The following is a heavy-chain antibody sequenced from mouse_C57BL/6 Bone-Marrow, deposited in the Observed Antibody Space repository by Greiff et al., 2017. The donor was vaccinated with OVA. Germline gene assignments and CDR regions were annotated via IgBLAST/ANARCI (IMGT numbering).Heavy chain of an antibody. CDR3: ARYDGYYDLYYAMDY. CDR2: INPYNGGT. CDR1: GYTFTDYY. D-gene: IGHD2-3*01. V-gene: IGHV1-19*01. Sequence: EVQLQQSGPVLVKPGASVKMSCKASGYTFTDYYMNWVKQSHGKSLEWIGVINPYNGGTSYNQKFKGNATLTVDKSSSTAYMELNSLTSEDSAVYYCARYDGYYDLYYAMDYWGQGTSVTVSS. J-gene: IGHJ4*01.